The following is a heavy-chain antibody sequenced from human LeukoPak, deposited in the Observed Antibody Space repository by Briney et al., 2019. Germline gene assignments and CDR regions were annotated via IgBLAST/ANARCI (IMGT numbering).Heavy chain of an antibody. V-gene: IGHV3-9*01. J-gene: IGHJ4*02. Sequence: GGSLRLSCAASGFTFDDYAMHWVRHAPGKGLEWVSGISWNSGSIGYADSVKGRFTISRDNAKNSLYLQMNSLRAEDTALYYCAKAGYCSSTSCSIFDYWGQGTLVTVSS. D-gene: IGHD2-2*01. CDR3: AKAGYCSSTSCSIFDY. CDR2: ISWNSGSI. CDR1: GFTFDDYA.